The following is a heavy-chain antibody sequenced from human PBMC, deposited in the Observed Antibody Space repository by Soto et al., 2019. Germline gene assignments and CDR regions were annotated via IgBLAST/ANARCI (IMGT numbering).Heavy chain of an antibody. CDR3: AKARTTVTTYYFDY. Sequence: HPGGSLRLSCVGSGFTFSDYWNDWVRQVPGKGLAWVSRIKSDGSRTVYADSVRGRFTISRDNAKNTMYLQMNSLRAEDTAVYYCAKARTTVTTYYFDYWGQGTLVTVSS. J-gene: IGHJ4*02. D-gene: IGHD4-17*01. CDR2: IKSDGSRT. V-gene: IGHV3-74*01. CDR1: GFTFSDYW.